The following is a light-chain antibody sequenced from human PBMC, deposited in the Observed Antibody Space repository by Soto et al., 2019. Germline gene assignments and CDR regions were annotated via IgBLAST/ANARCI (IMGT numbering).Light chain of an antibody. CDR1: SSDVGSYNL. J-gene: IGLJ2*01. CDR3: CSYAGSSTLV. Sequence: QSALTQPASVSGSPGQSITISCTGTSSDVGSYNLVSWYQQHPGKAPKLMIYEGSKRPSGVSNRFSGSKSGNTASLTISGLQAEDEAGYYWCSYAGSSTLVFGGGTQLTV. CDR2: EGS. V-gene: IGLV2-23*01.